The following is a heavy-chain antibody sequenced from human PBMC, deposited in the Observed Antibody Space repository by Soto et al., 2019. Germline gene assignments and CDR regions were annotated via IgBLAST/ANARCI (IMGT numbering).Heavy chain of an antibody. CDR2: INHSGTT. Sequence: QVQLLQWGAGLLKSSETLSLTCAVYGGSFSGYYWSWIRQPPGKGLEWIGEINHSGTTNYNPSLESRVTISVDTSKKQFSLRLSSVTAADTAVYFCASTSPPYRLLLRTYGFDLWGQGTLVTISS. CDR1: GGSFSGYY. J-gene: IGHJ3*01. CDR3: ASTSPPYRLLLRTYGFDL. D-gene: IGHD2-21*02. V-gene: IGHV4-34*01.